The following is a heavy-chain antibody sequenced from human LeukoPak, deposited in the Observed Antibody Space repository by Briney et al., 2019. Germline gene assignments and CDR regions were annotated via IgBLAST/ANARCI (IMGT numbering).Heavy chain of an antibody. D-gene: IGHD3-10*01. CDR1: GFTFSSYS. Sequence: GGSLSLSCAASGFTFSSYSMNWVRQAPGKGLEWVSSISSSSSYIYYADSVKGRFTISRDNAKNSLYLQMNSLRAEDTAVYYCARELSMVRGGRGFDPWGQGTLVTVSS. J-gene: IGHJ5*02. CDR3: ARELSMVRGGRGFDP. CDR2: ISSSSSYI. V-gene: IGHV3-21*01.